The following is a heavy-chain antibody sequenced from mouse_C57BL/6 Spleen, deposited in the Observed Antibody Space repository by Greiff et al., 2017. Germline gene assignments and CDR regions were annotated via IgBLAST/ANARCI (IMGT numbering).Heavy chain of an antibody. Sequence: VKLVESGAELVRPGASVTLSCKASGYTFTDYEMHWVKQTPVHGLEWIGAIDPETGGTAYNQKFKGKAILTADKSSSTAYMELRSLTSEDSAVYYCTRRGDDYDGDFDYWGQGTTLTVSS. D-gene: IGHD2-4*01. CDR3: TRRGDDYDGDFDY. V-gene: IGHV1-15*01. CDR2: IDPETGGT. CDR1: GYTFTDYE. J-gene: IGHJ2*01.